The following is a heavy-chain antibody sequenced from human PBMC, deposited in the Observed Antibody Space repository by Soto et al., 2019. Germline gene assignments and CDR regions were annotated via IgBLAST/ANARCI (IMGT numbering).Heavy chain of an antibody. V-gene: IGHV3-23*01. Sequence: PGGSLRLSCAASEFTFSNYAMSWVRQAPGKGLEWASAISYGGGTTYYADSVKGRFTISRDNSKNTLYLQMNSLRAEDTAVYYCAKARAQYYDFWSGYPVDYWGQGT. CDR1: EFTFSNYA. CDR3: AKARAQYYDFWSGYPVDY. J-gene: IGHJ4*02. CDR2: ISYGGGTT. D-gene: IGHD3-3*01.